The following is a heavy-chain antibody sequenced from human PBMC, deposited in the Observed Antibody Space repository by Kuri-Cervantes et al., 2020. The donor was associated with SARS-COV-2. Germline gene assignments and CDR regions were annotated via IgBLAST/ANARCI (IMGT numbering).Heavy chain of an antibody. J-gene: IGHJ6*02. CDR3: ARDRDLAGGMDV. V-gene: IGHV6-1*01. CDR1: GDSVSSNSAA. CDR2: TFYRSKWYN. D-gene: IGHD6-13*01. Sequence: SQNLSHTCAIPGDSVSSNSAAWNWIRQSPSRGLEWLGRTFYRSKWYNDYAVYVKSRITNNPDTSKNQFSLQLNSVTPEDTAVYYCARDRDLAGGMDVWGQGTTVTVSS.